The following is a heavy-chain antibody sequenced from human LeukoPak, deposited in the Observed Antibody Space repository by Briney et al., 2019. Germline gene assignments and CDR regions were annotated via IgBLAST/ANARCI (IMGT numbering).Heavy chain of an antibody. CDR2: ISSSSSYI. CDR3: AKAFPVVVILPTNWFDP. Sequence: GGSLRLSCAASGFTFSSYSMNWVRQAPGKGLEWVSSISSSSSYIYYADSVKGRFTISRDNSKNTLYLQMNSLRAEDTAVYYCAKAFPVVVILPTNWFDPWGQGTLVTVSS. J-gene: IGHJ5*02. D-gene: IGHD3-22*01. CDR1: GFTFSSYS. V-gene: IGHV3-21*04.